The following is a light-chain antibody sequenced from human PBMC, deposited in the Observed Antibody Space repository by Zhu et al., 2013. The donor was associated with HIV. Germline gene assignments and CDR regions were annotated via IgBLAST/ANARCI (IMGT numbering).Light chain of an antibody. V-gene: IGKV4-1*01. J-gene: IGKJ4*01. CDR3: QQYDTSST. Sequence: DIVMTQSPDSLAVSLGETATINCKSSQTVLYSTINKNYLAWYQQKAGQPPKLLIYWASIREPGVPDRFSGSGSETEFTLTITNVQPDDFATYYCQQYDTSSTFGEGTEGGDQ. CDR2: WAS. CDR1: QTVLYSTINKNY.